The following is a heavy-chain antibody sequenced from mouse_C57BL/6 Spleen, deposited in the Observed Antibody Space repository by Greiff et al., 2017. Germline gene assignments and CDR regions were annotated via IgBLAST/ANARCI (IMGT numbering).Heavy chain of an antibody. J-gene: IGHJ2*01. D-gene: IGHD1-1*01. CDR3: ARGIPTTVVARDFDY. Sequence: EVKVVESGGDLVKPGGSLKLSCAASGFTFSSYGMSWVRQTPDKRLEWVATISSGGSYTYYPDSVKGRFTISRDNAKNTLYLQMSSLKSEDTAMYYCARGIPTTVVARDFDYWGQGTTLTVSS. CDR1: GFTFSSYG. CDR2: ISSGGSYT. V-gene: IGHV5-6*02.